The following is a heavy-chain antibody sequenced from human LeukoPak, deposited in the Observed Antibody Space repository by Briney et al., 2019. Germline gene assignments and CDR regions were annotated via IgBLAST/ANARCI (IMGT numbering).Heavy chain of an antibody. V-gene: IGHV3-74*01. D-gene: IGHD3-16*01. CDR1: GFAFSNYW. CDR3: LAGYYYYYMDV. Sequence: PGGPLRLSCAASGFAFSNYWLHWVRQAPGKGLEWVARINTHGRSTNYADSVKGRFTIYRDNAKNTLYLQMTSLSAEDTAVYYALAGYYYYYMDVWGKGTTVTVSS. J-gene: IGHJ6*03. CDR2: INTHGRST.